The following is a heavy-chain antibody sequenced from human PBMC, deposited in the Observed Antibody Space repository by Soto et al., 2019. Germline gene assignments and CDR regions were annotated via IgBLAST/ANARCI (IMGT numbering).Heavy chain of an antibody. J-gene: IGHJ4*02. Sequence: QVLLVESGGGVVQPGRSLRLSCAASGFPFSSYVMHWVRQAPGKGLEWVAAISYDGTDNYYADSVKGRFTISRDNSKNTLKLHMTSLTPEDTAVYYCARRYTAGWTSFDDWGQGAQGTDSS. CDR3: ARRYTAGWTSFDD. CDR1: GFPFSSYV. CDR2: ISYDGTDN. V-gene: IGHV3-30-3*01. D-gene: IGHD6-19*01.